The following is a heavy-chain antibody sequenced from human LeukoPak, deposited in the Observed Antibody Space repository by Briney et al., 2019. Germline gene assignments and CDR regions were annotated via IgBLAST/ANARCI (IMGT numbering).Heavy chain of an antibody. V-gene: IGHV3-30*02. CDR2: IRYDGSNK. CDR3: AKDAFYCSSTSCYYNFDY. J-gene: IGHJ4*02. Sequence: PGGSLRLSCAASGFTFSSYGMHWVRQAPGKGLEWVAFIRYDGSNKYYADSVKGRFTISRDNSKNTLYLQMNSLRAEDTAVYYCAKDAFYCSSTSCYYNFDYWGQGTLVTVSS. CDR1: GFTFSSYG. D-gene: IGHD2-2*01.